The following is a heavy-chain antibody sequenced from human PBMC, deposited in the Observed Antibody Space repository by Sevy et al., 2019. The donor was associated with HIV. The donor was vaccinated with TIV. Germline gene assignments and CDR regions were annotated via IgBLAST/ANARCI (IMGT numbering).Heavy chain of an antibody. CDR3: ARDRSDTAMVTDTFDY. V-gene: IGHV3-21*01. CDR2: ISSSSSYI. CDR1: GFTFSSYS. Sequence: GGSLRLSCAASGFTFSSYSMNWVRQAPGKGLEWVSSISSSSSYIYYADSVKGRFTISRDNSKNTLYLQMNSLRAEDTAVYYCARDRSDTAMVTDTFDYWGQGTLVTVSS. D-gene: IGHD5-18*01. J-gene: IGHJ4*02.